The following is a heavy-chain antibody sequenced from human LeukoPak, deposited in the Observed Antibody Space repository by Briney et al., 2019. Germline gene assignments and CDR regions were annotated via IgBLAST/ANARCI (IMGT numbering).Heavy chain of an antibody. CDR2: IYYSGST. D-gene: IGHD3-22*01. V-gene: IGHV4-59*01. CDR1: GCTISSYY. CDR3: AGVGSSGYTDACHI. J-gene: IGHJ3*02. Sequence: PSETLSLTCTVSGCTISSYYWSWIRQPPGKGLEWIGWIYYSGSTNYNPSLKSRGTISVDTSKRQFSLKVRSVTAPDAAVYYCAGVGSSGYTDACHIWGQGTRLTLPS.